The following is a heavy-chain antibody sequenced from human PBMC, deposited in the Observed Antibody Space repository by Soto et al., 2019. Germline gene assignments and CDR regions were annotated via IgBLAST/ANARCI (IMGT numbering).Heavy chain of an antibody. CDR3: AKDGGPVYCNSPGCSAKHFDY. J-gene: IGHJ4*02. V-gene: IGHV3-30*18. Sequence: GGSLRLSCAASGFICSNFGMHWVRQAPDTGLDWVAIVSYDGNNEYYADSVRGRFTISRDNSKNTLYLQTSSLRHEDTAVYYCAKDGGPVYCNSPGCSAKHFDYWGQGTLVTVSS. CDR1: GFICSNFG. CDR2: VSYDGNNE. D-gene: IGHD2-2*01.